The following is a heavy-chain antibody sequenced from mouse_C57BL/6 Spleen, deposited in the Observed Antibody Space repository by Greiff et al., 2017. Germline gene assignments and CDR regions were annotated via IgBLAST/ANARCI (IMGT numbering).Heavy chain of an antibody. Sequence: QVQLQQSGPGLVQPSQSLSITCTVSGFSLTSYGVHWVRQSPGKGLEWLGVIWRGGSTDYNAAFMSRLSITKDNSKSQVFFKMNSLQADDTAIYYCAKEDYGYGSWFAYWGQGTLVTVSA. CDR3: AKEDYGYGSWFAY. V-gene: IGHV2-5*01. CDR2: IWRGGST. D-gene: IGHD2-2*01. J-gene: IGHJ3*01. CDR1: GFSLTSYG.